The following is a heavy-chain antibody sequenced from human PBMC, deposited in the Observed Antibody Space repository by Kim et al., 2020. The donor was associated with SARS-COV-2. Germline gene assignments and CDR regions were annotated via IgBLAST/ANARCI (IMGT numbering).Heavy chain of an antibody. CDR1: GFTFSSYS. V-gene: IGHV3-21*01. D-gene: IGHD2-15*01. CDR2: ISSSSSYI. J-gene: IGHJ6*02. Sequence: GGSLRLSCAASGFTFSSYSMNWVRQAPGKGLEWVSSISSSSSYIYYADSVKGRFTISRDNAKNSLYLQMNSLRAEDTAVYYCARVVAIYYYYGMDVWGQGTTVTVSS. CDR3: ARVVAIYYYYGMDV.